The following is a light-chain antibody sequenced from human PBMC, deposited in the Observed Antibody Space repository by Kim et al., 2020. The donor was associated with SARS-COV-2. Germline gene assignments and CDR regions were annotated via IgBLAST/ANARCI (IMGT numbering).Light chain of an antibody. CDR3: QSADSSGTWV. CDR2: RDT. V-gene: IGLV3-25*03. Sequence: VSPGQTARITCSGDALSKLYAYWYQQKPGQAPILMIYRDTERPSGIPERFSGSSSGTTVTLTISGVQAEDEADYYCQSADSSGTWVFGGGTQLTVL. J-gene: IGLJ3*02. CDR1: ALSKLY.